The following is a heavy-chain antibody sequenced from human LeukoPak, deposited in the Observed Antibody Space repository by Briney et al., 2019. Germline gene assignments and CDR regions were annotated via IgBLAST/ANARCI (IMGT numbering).Heavy chain of an antibody. D-gene: IGHD3-10*01. V-gene: IGHV4-61*08. CDR1: GGSVSSGAYY. CDR2: MYYSGRT. Sequence: SETLSLTCTVSGGSVSSGAYYWTWIRQPPGKGLEWIGYMYYSGRTTYNPSLKSRVTISLETSKDQFSLNLSSVTAADTAVYYCARTTYYKGWFDPWGQGTLVTVSS. J-gene: IGHJ5*02. CDR3: ARTTYYKGWFDP.